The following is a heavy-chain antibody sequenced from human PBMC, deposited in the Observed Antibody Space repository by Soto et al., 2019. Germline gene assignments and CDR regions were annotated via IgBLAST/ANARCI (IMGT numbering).Heavy chain of an antibody. CDR2: ISGSGGST. Sequence: GGSLRLSCAASGFTFSSYAMSWVRQAPGKGPEWVSAISGSGGSTYYADSVKGRFTISRDNSKNTLYLQMNSVGAEDKAVYYCAKVFGFGGFIVRVGDAFDIWGQGTTVTVSS. D-gene: IGHD3-16*02. CDR3: AKVFGFGGFIVRVGDAFDI. V-gene: IGHV3-23*01. J-gene: IGHJ3*02. CDR1: GFTFSSYA.